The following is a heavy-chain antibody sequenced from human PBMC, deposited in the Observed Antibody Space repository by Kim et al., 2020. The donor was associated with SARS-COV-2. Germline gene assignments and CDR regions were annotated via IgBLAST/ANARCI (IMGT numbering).Heavy chain of an antibody. J-gene: IGHJ4*02. V-gene: IGHV3-11*05. Sequence: KTYGDSVKGRFTISGDTAKNSLYLEMNVLRADDAAVYYCARGYGDYGYWGQGTLVTVSS. CDR3: ARGYGDYGY. D-gene: IGHD4-17*01. CDR2: K.